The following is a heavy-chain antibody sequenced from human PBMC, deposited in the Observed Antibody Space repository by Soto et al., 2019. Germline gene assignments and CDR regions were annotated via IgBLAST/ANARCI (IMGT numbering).Heavy chain of an antibody. Sequence: GASVKVSCKASGGTFSSYAISWVRQAPGQGLEWMGGIIPIFGTANYAQKFQGRVMITADESTSTAYMELSSLRSEDTAVYYCARDMEGYSSSWSLKLGFDPWGQGTLVTVSS. V-gene: IGHV1-69*13. CDR3: ARDMEGYSSSWSLKLGFDP. CDR1: GGTFSSYA. CDR2: IIPIFGTA. D-gene: IGHD6-13*01. J-gene: IGHJ5*02.